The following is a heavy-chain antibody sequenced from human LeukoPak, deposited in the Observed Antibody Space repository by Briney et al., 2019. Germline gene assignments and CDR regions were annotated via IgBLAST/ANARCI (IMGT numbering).Heavy chain of an antibody. J-gene: IGHJ5*02. CDR1: GGSISSGGYS. Sequence: PSQTLSLTCAVSGGSISSGGYSWSWIRQPPGKGLEWIGYIYHSGSTYYNPSLKSRVTISVDRSKNQFSLKPSSVTAADTAVYYCARTTTVTFWFDPWGQGTLVTVSS. CDR3: ARTTTVTFWFDP. V-gene: IGHV4-30-2*01. D-gene: IGHD4-17*01. CDR2: IYHSGST.